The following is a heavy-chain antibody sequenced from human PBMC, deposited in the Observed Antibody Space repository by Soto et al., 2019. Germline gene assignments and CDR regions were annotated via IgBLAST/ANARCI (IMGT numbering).Heavy chain of an antibody. CDR2: IYYRGST. J-gene: IGHJ6*02. V-gene: IGHV4-39*07. CDR1: GGSISSSSYY. Sequence: SETLSLTCTVSGGSISSSSYYWGWIRQPPGKGLEWIGSIYYRGSTYYNPSLKSRVTISVDTSKNQFSLKLSSVTAADTAVYYCASGRTAVAWYYYGMDVWGQGTTVTVSS. D-gene: IGHD6-19*01. CDR3: ASGRTAVAWYYYGMDV.